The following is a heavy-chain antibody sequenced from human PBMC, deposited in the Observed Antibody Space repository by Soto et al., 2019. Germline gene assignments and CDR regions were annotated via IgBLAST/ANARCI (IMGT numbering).Heavy chain of an antibody. CDR1: GGSFSGYY. D-gene: IGHD2-21*02. CDR3: AGNNIHCGGDCYYIDY. CDR2: INQSGRT. Sequence: SETLSLTCAVYGGSFSGYYWSWIRQPPGKGLEWIGEINQSGRTNYNPSLQGRVTISVDTSKNQFSLKLSSVTAAETAVYYCAGNNIHCGGDCYYIDYWGQGTLVTVSS. V-gene: IGHV4-34*01. J-gene: IGHJ4*02.